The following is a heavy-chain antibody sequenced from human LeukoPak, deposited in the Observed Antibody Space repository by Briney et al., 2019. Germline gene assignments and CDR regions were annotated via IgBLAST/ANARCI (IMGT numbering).Heavy chain of an antibody. Sequence: GESLKISCKGSGYTFTDYWIGWVRQMPGKGLEWMGIIYPGDSDTTYSPSFQGQVTISADKSISTAYLQWSSLKASDTAMYHCARRNSGRYYFDQWGQGTLVTVSS. D-gene: IGHD6-19*01. V-gene: IGHV5-51*01. CDR3: ARRNSGRYYFDQ. J-gene: IGHJ4*02. CDR2: IYPGDSDT. CDR1: GYTFTDYW.